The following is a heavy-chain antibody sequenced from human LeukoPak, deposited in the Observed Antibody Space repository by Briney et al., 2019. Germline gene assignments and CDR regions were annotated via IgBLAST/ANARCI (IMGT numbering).Heavy chain of an antibody. CDR2: INWSGGST. CDR1: GFPFDENG. CDR3: VRAPITSPFYFDY. J-gene: IGHJ4*02. D-gene: IGHD2-2*01. Sequence: GSLRLPCTAPGFPFDENGMKWVPQIPGKGVGGVSGINWSGGSTGYVDPLRGRFTISRDNAKNSLYLQMDSLRAEDTALYYCVRAPITSPFYFDYWGQGTLVTVSS. V-gene: IGHV3-20*04.